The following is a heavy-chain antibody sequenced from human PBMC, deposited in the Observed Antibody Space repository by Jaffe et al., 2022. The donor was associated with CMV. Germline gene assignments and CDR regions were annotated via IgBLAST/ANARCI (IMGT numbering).Heavy chain of an antibody. CDR3: AKDGGGSDSGIAVAWVY. CDR1: GFTFSSYA. D-gene: IGHD6-19*01. J-gene: IGHJ4*02. Sequence: EVQLLESGGGLVQPGGSLRLSCAASGFTFSSYAMSWVRQAPGKGLEWVSAISGSGGNTYYTDSVKGRVTISRDNSKNTLYLQMNSLRAEDTAVYYCAKDGGGSDSGIAVAWVYWGQGTLVTVSS. CDR2: ISGSGGNT. V-gene: IGHV3-23*01.